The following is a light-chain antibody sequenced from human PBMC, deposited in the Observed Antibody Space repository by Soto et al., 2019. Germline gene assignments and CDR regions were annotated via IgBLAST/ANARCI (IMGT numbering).Light chain of an antibody. CDR2: EVS. CDR1: SSDVGKYNY. V-gene: IGLV2-14*01. CDR3: SSYTGSSTNTVV. Sequence: QSALTQPASVSGSPGQSITISCTGTSSDVGKYNYVSWYQQHPAKAPKLMIFEVSNRPSGVSNRFSGSKSGNTASLTISGLQAEDEAEYYCSSYTGSSTNTVVFGGGTKL. J-gene: IGLJ2*01.